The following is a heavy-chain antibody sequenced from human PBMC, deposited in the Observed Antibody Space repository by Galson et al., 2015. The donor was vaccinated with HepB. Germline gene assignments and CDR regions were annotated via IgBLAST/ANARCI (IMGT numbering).Heavy chain of an antibody. Sequence: SLRLSCAASGFTFSNYAITWVRQAPGKGLEWVSGINGGGDSTYYADSVKGRFTISRDNSKNTLFLQMKSLRAEDTAVYYCATLRTGGDAFDIWGQGTMVTVS. CDR3: ATLRTGGDAFDI. J-gene: IGHJ3*02. CDR1: GFTFSNYA. V-gene: IGHV3-23*01. CDR2: INGGGDST. D-gene: IGHD2-8*02.